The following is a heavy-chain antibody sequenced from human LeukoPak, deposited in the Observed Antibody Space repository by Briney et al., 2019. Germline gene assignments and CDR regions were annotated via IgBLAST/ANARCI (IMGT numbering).Heavy chain of an antibody. CDR2: IKQDGSEK. Sequence: GGSLRLSCAASGFTFSSYAMSWVRQAPGKGLEWVANIKQDGSEKYYVDSVKGRFTISRDNAKNSLYLQMNSLRAEDTAVYYCARLNSSSWYYFDYWGQGTLVTVSS. J-gene: IGHJ4*02. CDR3: ARLNSSSWYYFDY. CDR1: GFTFSSYA. V-gene: IGHV3-7*01. D-gene: IGHD6-13*01.